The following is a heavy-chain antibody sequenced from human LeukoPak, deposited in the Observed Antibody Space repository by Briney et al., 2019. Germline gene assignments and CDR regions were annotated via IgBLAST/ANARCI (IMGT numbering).Heavy chain of an antibody. J-gene: IGHJ4*02. Sequence: GGSLRLSCAASGFTFGTHAMTWVRQAPGKGLEWVSGMSGSGDTTYYADSVKGRFTISRDNSKNTLFLQMNSLRAEDTAVYYCAKLAGISGWYVYYFDYWGQGTLVTVS. D-gene: IGHD6-19*01. CDR1: GFTFGTHA. CDR3: AKLAGISGWYVYYFDY. CDR2: MSGSGDTT. V-gene: IGHV3-23*01.